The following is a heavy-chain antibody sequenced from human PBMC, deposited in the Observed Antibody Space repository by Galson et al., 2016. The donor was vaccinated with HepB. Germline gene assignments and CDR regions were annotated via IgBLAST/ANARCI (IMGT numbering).Heavy chain of an antibody. J-gene: IGHJ6*02. Sequence: SVKVSCKASGYTFTSYGINWVRQAPGQGLEWMGWISVYNGNTNYAQKFQGRVTMTTDTSTSTAYMELRSLRSDDSAVYYCARGRFLEWLTENYHYYGLDFWGQGTTVTVSS. CDR1: GYTFTSYG. CDR2: ISVYNGNT. V-gene: IGHV1-18*01. D-gene: IGHD3-3*01. CDR3: ARGRFLEWLTENYHYYGLDF.